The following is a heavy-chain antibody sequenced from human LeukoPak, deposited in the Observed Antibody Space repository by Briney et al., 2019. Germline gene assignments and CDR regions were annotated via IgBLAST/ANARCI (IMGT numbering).Heavy chain of an antibody. D-gene: IGHD4-17*01. Sequence: GGSLRLSCAASGFTFSTYAMAWVRQAPGKGLEWVSGISWNSGNIGYADSVKGRFTISRDNAKNTLYLQMNSLRAEDTALYYCARGGYGAHMGWGQGTLVTVSS. CDR1: GFTFSTYA. CDR2: ISWNSGNI. CDR3: ARGGYGAHMG. V-gene: IGHV3-9*01. J-gene: IGHJ4*02.